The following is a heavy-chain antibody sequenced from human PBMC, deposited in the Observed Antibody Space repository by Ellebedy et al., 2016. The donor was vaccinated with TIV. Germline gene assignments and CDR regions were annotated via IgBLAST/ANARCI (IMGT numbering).Heavy chain of an antibody. Sequence: MPGGSLRLSCAVYGGSFSGYYWSWIRQPPGKGLEWIGEINHSGSTNYNPSLKSRVTISVDTSKNQFSLKLSSVTAADTAVYYCARSGYASRFDYWGQGTLVTVSS. D-gene: IGHD3-3*01. CDR2: INHSGST. CDR1: GGSFSGYY. CDR3: ARSGYASRFDY. J-gene: IGHJ4*02. V-gene: IGHV4-34*01.